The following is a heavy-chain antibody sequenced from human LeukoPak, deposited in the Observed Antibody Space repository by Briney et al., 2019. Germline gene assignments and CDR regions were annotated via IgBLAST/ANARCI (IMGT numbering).Heavy chain of an antibody. CDR2: INHSGST. V-gene: IGHV4-34*01. CDR3: ARARGAVAIDY. Sequence: PSETLSLTCAVYGESFSGYYWSWIRQPPGKGLEWIGEINHSGSTNYNPSLKSRVTLPVDTSKNQFSLKLTSVTAADTAVYYCARARGAVAIDYWGQGTLVTVSS. CDR1: GESFSGYY. D-gene: IGHD6-19*01. J-gene: IGHJ4*02.